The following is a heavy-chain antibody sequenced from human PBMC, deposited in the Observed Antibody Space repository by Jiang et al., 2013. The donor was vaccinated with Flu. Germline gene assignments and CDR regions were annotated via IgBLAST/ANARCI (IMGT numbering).Heavy chain of an antibody. CDR1: GGSISSSSYY. J-gene: IGHJ4*02. D-gene: IGHD2-2*01. CDR3: ARQSQYCSSTTCYAGEYYFDY. Sequence: LLKPSETLSLTCTVSGGSISSSSYYWGWIRQPPGKGLEWIGSIYYSGSTYYNPSLKSRVTISVDTSKNQFSLKLSSVTAADTAVYYCARQSQYCSSTTCYAGEYYFDYWGQGTLVTVSS. CDR2: IYYSGST. V-gene: IGHV4-39*01.